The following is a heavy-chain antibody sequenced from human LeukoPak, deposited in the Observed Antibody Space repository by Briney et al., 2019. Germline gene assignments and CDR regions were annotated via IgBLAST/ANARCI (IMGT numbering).Heavy chain of an antibody. CDR1: GGSISSSSYY. CDR2: IYYSGST. CDR3: ARLGSSGWYPDEYFQH. D-gene: IGHD6-19*01. V-gene: IGHV4-39*01. Sequence: SEILSLTCTVSGGSISSSSYYWGWIRQPPGKGLEWIGSIYYSGSTYYNPSLKSRVTISVDTSKNQFSLKLSSVTAADTAVYYCARLGSSGWYPDEYFQHWGQGTLVTVSS. J-gene: IGHJ1*01.